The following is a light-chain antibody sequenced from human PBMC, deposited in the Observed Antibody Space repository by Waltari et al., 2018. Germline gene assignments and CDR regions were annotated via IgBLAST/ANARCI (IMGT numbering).Light chain of an antibody. CDR2: DVS. CDR3: SSYTSSSTLWV. Sequence: QSALTQPASVSGSPGQSITISCTGTSSDVGGYNYVSWYQQNPGKAPKLMIYDVSNRPSWVSNRFSGSKSGNTASLPISGLQAEDEADYYYSSYTSSSTLWVFGGGTKLTVL. CDR1: SSDVGGYNY. J-gene: IGLJ3*02. V-gene: IGLV2-14*03.